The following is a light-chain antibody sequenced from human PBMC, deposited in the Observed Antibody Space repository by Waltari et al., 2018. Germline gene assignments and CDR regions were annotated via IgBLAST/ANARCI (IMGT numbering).Light chain of an antibody. V-gene: IGLV2-23*02. CDR2: EVN. J-gene: IGLJ3*02. CDR1: SSAVGSYKR. Sequence: QSALTQPASVSGSPGQPIPISCTGTSSAVGSYKRVSWYQQNPGEVPKLMIYEVNKRPSGVADRFSGSKSGNTATLTISGLQAEDEADYYCSSHTSDLSWLFGGGTKVTVL. CDR3: SSHTSDLSWL.